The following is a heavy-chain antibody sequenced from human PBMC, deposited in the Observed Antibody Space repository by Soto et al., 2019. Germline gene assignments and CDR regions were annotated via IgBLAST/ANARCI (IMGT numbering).Heavy chain of an antibody. CDR1: GFTPTTTP. J-gene: IGHJ4*02. CDR3: ATSFRYFDN. D-gene: IGHD3-9*01. Sequence: XESLRLSCAGSGFTPTTTPLSWVRQPPGKGLEWVTTISGTASRTYYVDSVKGRFFISRDNSKNTVTLQMNNLTLDDTALYYCATSFRYFDNWGQGTRVTVSS. V-gene: IGHV3-23*01. CDR2: ISGTASRT.